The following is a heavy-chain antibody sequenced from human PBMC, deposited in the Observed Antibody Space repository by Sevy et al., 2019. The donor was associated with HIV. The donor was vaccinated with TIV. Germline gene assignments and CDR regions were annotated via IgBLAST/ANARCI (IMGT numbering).Heavy chain of an antibody. CDR2: IYRTGNT. CDR1: GGSISTGGFS. Sequence: SETLSLTCAVSGGSISTGGFSWNWIRQPPGKGLEWIGHIYRTGNTYYNPSLGSRVSISVDRSKNQFSLKLSSVTAADTAVYYCVRGPSYGYVSHGFDVWGQGTMVTVSS. CDR3: VRGPSYGYVSHGFDV. D-gene: IGHD3-16*01. V-gene: IGHV4-30-2*01. J-gene: IGHJ3*01.